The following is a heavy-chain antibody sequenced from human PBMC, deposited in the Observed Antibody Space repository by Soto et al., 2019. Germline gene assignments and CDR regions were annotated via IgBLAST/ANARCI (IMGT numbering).Heavy chain of an antibody. CDR1: GGSITSNW. D-gene: IGHD4-17*01. CDR3: ARLWATVTTLRNYYYGMDV. CDR2: IYYSGST. Sequence: PSETLSLTCAVSGGSITSNWWSWVRQPPGKGLEWIGSIYYSGSTYYNPSLKSRVTISVDTSKNQFSLKLSSVTAADTAVYYCARLWATVTTLRNYYYGMDVWGQGTSVTVSS. V-gene: IGHV4-39*01. J-gene: IGHJ6*02.